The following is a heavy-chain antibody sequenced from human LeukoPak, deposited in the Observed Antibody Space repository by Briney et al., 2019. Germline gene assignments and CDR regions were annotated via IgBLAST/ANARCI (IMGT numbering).Heavy chain of an antibody. V-gene: IGHV1-24*01. CDR3: ATGTKYYDFWSGYYRFRTDGRGYYYVDV. Sequence: ASVKVSCKVSGYTLTELSMHWVRQAPGKGLEWMGGFDPEDGETIYAQKFQGRVTMTEDTSTDTAYMELSSLRSEDTAVYYCATGTKYYDFWSGYYRFRTDGRGYYYVDVWGKGTTVTVSS. J-gene: IGHJ6*03. CDR1: GYTLTELS. D-gene: IGHD3-3*01. CDR2: FDPEDGET.